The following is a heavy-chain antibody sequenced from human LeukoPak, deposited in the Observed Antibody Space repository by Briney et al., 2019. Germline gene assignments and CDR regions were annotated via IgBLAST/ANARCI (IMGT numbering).Heavy chain of an antibody. CDR1: GGSISSYY. J-gene: IGHJ3*02. CDR2: IYYSGST. D-gene: IGHD6-13*01. CDR3: ARLSHSSSWGHDAFDI. Sequence: KTSETLSLTCTVSGGSISSYYWSWIRQPPGKELEWIGYIYYSGSTNYNPSLKSRVTISVDTSKNQFSLKLSSVTAADTAVYYCARLSHSSSWGHDAFDIWGQGTMVTVSS. V-gene: IGHV4-59*01.